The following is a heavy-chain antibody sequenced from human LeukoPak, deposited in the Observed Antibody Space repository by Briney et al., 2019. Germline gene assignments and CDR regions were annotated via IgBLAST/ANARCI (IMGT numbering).Heavy chain of an antibody. CDR1: GFTFSSYW. V-gene: IGHV3-7*05. CDR2: IKQDGSEK. D-gene: IGHD2-15*01. CDR3: ARDSRGGPYY. Sequence: GGSLRLSCEASGFTFSSYWMRWVRQTPGKGLEWVASIKQDGSEKYYVDSVKGRFTISRDNAKNSLYLQMNSLRADDTAVYYCARDSRGGPYYWGQGTLVTVSS. J-gene: IGHJ4*02.